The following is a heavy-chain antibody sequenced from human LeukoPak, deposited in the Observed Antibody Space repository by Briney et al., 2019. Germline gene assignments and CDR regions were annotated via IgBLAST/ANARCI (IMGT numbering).Heavy chain of an antibody. CDR1: GYSFTSYW. J-gene: IGHJ6*02. Sequence: GESLKFSCKGSGYSFTSYWIGWVRQMPGKGLEWMGIIYPGDSDTRYSPSFQGQVTISADKSISTAYPQWSSLKASDTAMYYCARLPHYYDSSGYYSGYYGMDVWGQGTTVTVSS. V-gene: IGHV5-51*01. D-gene: IGHD3-22*01. CDR3: ARLPHYYDSSGYYSGYYGMDV. CDR2: IYPGDSDT.